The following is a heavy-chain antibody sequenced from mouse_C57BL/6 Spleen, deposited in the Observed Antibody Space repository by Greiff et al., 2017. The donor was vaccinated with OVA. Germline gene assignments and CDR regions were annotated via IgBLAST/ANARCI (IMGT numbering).Heavy chain of an antibody. D-gene: IGHD1-2*01. Sequence: QVQLQQPGAELARPGASVQLSCKASGSPFPSYGILLAKKRTGRFLASIGEIYPRSRNTYYNEKFKGKATLTADKSSSTAYMELRSLASEDSAVYFCARGYSPYWGQGTTLTVSS. V-gene: IGHV1-81*01. CDR1: GSPFPSYG. CDR2: IYPRSRNT. CDR3: ARGYSPY. J-gene: IGHJ2*01.